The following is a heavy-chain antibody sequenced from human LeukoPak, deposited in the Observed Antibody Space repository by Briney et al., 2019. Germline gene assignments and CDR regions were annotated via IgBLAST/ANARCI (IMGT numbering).Heavy chain of an antibody. CDR3: ARSALWAYQASFGEWFFDL. CDR1: GGTFSSYA. V-gene: IGHV1-69*01. Sequence: SVKVSCKASGGTFSSYAISWVRQAPGQGLEWMGGIIPIFGTANYAQKFQGRVTITADESTSTAYMELTHLRSDDTAVYYCARSALWAYQASFGEWFFDLWGQGTLVTVSS. J-gene: IGHJ4*02. D-gene: IGHD3-3*01. CDR2: IIPIFGTA.